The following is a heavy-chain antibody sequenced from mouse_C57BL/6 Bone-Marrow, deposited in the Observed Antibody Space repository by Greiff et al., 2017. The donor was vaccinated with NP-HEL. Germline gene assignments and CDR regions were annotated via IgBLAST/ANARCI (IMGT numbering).Heavy chain of an antibody. J-gene: IGHJ2*01. V-gene: IGHV7-3*01. CDR2: IRNKANGYTT. Sequence: VEESGGGLVQPGGSLSLSCAASGFTFTDYYMSWVRQPPGKALEWLGFIRNKANGYTTEYSASVKGRFTISRDNSQSILYLQMNALRAEDSAIYYCARFGWLLDYWGQGTTLTVSS. CDR3: ARFGWLLDY. D-gene: IGHD1-2*01. CDR1: GFTFTDYY.